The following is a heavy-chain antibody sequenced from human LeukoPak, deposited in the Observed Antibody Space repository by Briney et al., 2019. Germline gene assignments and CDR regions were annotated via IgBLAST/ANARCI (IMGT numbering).Heavy chain of an antibody. CDR2: ISSSSSYI. D-gene: IGHD5-12*01. V-gene: IGHV3-21*01. CDR3: ARSPYSGYGTFDY. J-gene: IGHJ4*02. CDR1: GFTFSSYS. Sequence: PGGSLRLSCAASGFTFSSYSMNWVRQAPGKGLEWVSSISSSSSYIYYADSVKGRFTISRDNAKNSLYLQMNSLRAEDTAVYYCARSPYSGYGTFDYWGQGTLVTVSS.